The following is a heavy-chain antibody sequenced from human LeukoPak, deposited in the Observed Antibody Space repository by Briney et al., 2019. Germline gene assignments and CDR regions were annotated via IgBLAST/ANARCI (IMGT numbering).Heavy chain of an antibody. CDR2: VAYDGSNE. V-gene: IGHV3-30*04. CDR1: GFTFSSYG. J-gene: IGHJ4*02. Sequence: GGSLRLSCQVSGFTFSSYGMNWVRQAPGKGLDWVASVAYDGSNENYAESVKGRFTISRDNSKNMLCLQMNSLRAEDTAVYFCARPSGSVTIFGVVDYFDYWGPGTLVTVSS. CDR3: ARPSGSVTIFGVVDYFDY. D-gene: IGHD3-3*01.